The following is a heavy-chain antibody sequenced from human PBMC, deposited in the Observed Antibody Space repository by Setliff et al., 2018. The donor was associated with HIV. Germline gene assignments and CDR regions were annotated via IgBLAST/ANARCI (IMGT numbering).Heavy chain of an antibody. CDR3: ARIQNHVWDY. V-gene: IGHV4-34*01. CDR2: LSPSGTT. D-gene: IGHD5-18*01. Sequence: SETLSLTCTVYGGSFSNYYTNWIRQPPGKGLEWIGELSPSGTTRSNPSLQSRVTISLDTSKNSLYLQMNSLRADDTSVYYCARIQNHVWDYWGQGTLVTVSS. CDR1: GGSFSNYY. J-gene: IGHJ4*02.